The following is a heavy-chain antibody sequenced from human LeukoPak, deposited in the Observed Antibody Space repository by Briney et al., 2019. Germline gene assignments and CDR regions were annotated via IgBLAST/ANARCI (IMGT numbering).Heavy chain of an antibody. CDR1: GYTFTSYG. D-gene: IGHD6-19*01. CDR2: ISAYNGNT. CDR3: ARERSGWRPLDY. J-gene: IGHJ4*02. Sequence: GASVTVSCKSSGYTFTSYGISWVRQAPGQGLEWMGWISAYNGNTNYAQKLQGRVTMTTDTSTSTAYMELRSLRSDDTAVYYCARERSGWRPLDYWGQGTLVTVSS. V-gene: IGHV1-18*01.